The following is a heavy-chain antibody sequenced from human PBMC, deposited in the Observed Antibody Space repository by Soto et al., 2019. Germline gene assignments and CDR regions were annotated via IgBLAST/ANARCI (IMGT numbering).Heavy chain of an antibody. CDR3: ARRYGDKFDY. J-gene: IGHJ4*02. D-gene: IGHD4-17*01. CDR2: IYYSGST. Sequence: QGQLQESGPGLVKPSETLSLTCTVSGGSISSYYWSWIRQPPGKGLEWIGYIYYSGSTNYNPSLKSRATITVDKTKNQSSLKLSSVTAADTAVDYCARRYGDKFDYWGQGTLGTVSS. CDR1: GGSISSYY. V-gene: IGHV4-59*01.